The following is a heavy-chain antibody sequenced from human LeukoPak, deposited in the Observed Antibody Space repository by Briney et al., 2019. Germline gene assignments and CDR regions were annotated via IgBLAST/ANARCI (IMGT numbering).Heavy chain of an antibody. CDR1: GGSISSGSYY. J-gene: IGHJ3*02. CDR2: IYTSGST. D-gene: IGHD2-2*01. CDR3: ARIPTNAVPAAHNGFDI. V-gene: IGHV4-61*02. Sequence: SETLSLTCTVSGGSISSGSYYWSWIRQPAGKGLEWIGRIYTSGSTNYNPSLKSRVTISVDTSKNQFSLKLSSVTAADTAVYYCARIPTNAVPAAHNGFDIWGQGTMLTVSS.